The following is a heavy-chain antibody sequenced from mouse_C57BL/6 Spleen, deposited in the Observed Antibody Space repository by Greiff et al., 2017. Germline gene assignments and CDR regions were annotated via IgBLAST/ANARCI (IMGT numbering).Heavy chain of an antibody. D-gene: IGHD1-1*01. V-gene: IGHV3-6*01. CDR3: ARDYYGSSFDY. CDR1: GYSITSGYY. CDR2: ISYDGSN. J-gene: IGHJ2*01. Sequence: EVQLQQSGPGLVKPSQSLSLTCSVTGYSITSGYYWNWIRQFPGNKLEWMGYISYDGSNNYNPYLKNRISIPRDTSKNQFFLKLNSVTTEDTATYYCARDYYGSSFDYWGQGTTLTVSS.